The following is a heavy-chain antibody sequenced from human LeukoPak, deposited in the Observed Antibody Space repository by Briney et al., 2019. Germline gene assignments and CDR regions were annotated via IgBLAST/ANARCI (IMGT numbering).Heavy chain of an antibody. D-gene: IGHD2-2*01. J-gene: IGHJ3*02. CDR2: ISSSSSTI. CDR3: ARVGPFLVVPAAIRLDAFDI. V-gene: IGHV3-48*01. Sequence: GGSLRLSCAASGFTFSSYSMNWVRQAPGKGLEWVSYISSSSSTIYYADSVKGRFTISRDNAKNSLYLQMNSLRAEDTAVYYCARVGPFLVVPAAIRLDAFDIWGQGTMVTVSS. CDR1: GFTFSSYS.